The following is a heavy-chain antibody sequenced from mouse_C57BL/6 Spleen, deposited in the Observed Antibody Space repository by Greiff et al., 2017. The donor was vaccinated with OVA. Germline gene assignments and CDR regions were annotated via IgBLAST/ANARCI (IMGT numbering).Heavy chain of an antibody. CDR1: GYSITSGYD. D-gene: IGHD4-1*01. CDR2: ISYSGST. Sequence: EVQLQESGPGMVKPSQSLSLTCTVTGYSITSGYDWHWIRHFPGNKLEWMGYISYSGSTNYNPSLKSRISITHDTSKNHFFLKLNSVTTEDTATYYCARGANWDYFDYWGQGTTLTVSS. J-gene: IGHJ2*01. CDR3: ARGANWDYFDY. V-gene: IGHV3-1*01.